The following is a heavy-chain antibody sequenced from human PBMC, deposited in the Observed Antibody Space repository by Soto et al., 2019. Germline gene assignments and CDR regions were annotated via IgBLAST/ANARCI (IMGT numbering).Heavy chain of an antibody. J-gene: IGHJ4*02. CDR2: IKQDGSEK. Sequence: EVQLVESGGGLVQPGGSLRLSCAASGFTFNTYWMGWVRQFPGKGLEWVANIKQDGSEKNYVDSVKGRFTISRDNAKNSLYLQMNSLRAEDTAVYYCARENYFDYWGQGTLVTVSS. CDR3: ARENYFDY. CDR1: GFTFNTYW. V-gene: IGHV3-7*04.